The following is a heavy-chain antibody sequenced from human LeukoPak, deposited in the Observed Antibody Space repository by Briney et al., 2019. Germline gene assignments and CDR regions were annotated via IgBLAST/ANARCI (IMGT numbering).Heavy chain of an antibody. V-gene: IGHV4-59*05. D-gene: IGHD3-22*01. CDR2: IYYSGST. CDR1: GGSIKNSY. J-gene: IGHJ4*02. Sequence: PSETLSLTCTVSGGSIKNSYWSWIRQPPGKGLEWIGSIYYSGSTYYNPSLENRVTISIDTSKNHFSLKLSSLSAADTSVYYCAKRDDSGGNLVDLWGQGTLVTVS. CDR3: AKRDDSGGNLVDL.